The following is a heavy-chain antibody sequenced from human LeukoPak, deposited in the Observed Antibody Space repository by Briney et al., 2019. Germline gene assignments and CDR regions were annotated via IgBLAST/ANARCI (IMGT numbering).Heavy chain of an antibody. CDR3: VKEGGSSGWYYFDD. CDR2: ISWNSVSI. Sequence: GRSLRLSCTASGFTFDDYAMHWVRQGPGKGLEWVAGISWNSVSIGYGGSVKGRFTTSRDNAKNSLFLQMTSLREEDTALYYCVKEGGSSGWYYFDDWGQGILVTVSS. V-gene: IGHV3-9*01. CDR1: GFTFDDYA. J-gene: IGHJ4*02. D-gene: IGHD6-19*01.